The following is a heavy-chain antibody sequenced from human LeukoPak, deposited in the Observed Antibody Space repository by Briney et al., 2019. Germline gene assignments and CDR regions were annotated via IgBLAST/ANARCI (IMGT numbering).Heavy chain of an antibody. CDR2: MNPNSGNT. D-gene: IGHD2-8*01. CDR3: ARERSNGRYFDY. V-gene: IGHV1-8*03. CDR1: GYTFTSYD. J-gene: IGHJ4*02. Sequence: GASVKVSCKASGYTFTSYDINWVRQATGQGLEWMGWMNPNSGNTGYAQKFQGRVTITRNTSISTAYMELSSLRSEDTAVYYCARERSNGRYFDYWGQGTLVTVSS.